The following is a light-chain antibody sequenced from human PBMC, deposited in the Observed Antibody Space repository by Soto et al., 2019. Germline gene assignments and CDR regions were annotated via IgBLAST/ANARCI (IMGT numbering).Light chain of an antibody. V-gene: IGKV1-5*01. CDR2: AAS. Sequence: DIQMTQSPSTLSASVGDTVTVTCRASQSVSGWLAWYQQKPGEAPKLLIYAASSLQSGVPSRFSGSGSGTEFTLTITSLQPEDSATYYCQQRNSYPRTFGQGTKVDI. CDR3: QQRNSYPRT. CDR1: QSVSGW. J-gene: IGKJ2*01.